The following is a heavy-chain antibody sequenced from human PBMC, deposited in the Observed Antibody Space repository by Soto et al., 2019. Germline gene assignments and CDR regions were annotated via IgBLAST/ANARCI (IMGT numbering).Heavy chain of an antibody. V-gene: IGHV1-46*01. CDR1: GYTFTSYY. J-gene: IGHJ6*02. D-gene: IGHD6-6*01. Sequence: ASVKVSCKASGYTFTSYYMHWVRQAPGQGLEWMGIINPSGGSTSYAQKFQGRVTMTRDTSTNTVYMGLSSLRSEDTAVYYCARTGYSSSSVVSYYYYYGMDVWGQGTTVTVSS. CDR3: ARTGYSSSSVVSYYYYYGMDV. CDR2: INPSGGST.